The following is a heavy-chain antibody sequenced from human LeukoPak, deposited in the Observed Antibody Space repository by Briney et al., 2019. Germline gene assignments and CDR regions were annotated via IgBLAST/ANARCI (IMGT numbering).Heavy chain of an antibody. CDR1: GGSISSGDYY. V-gene: IGHV4-30-4*08. CDR3: ARGTDMVRGLFQH. CDR2: IYYSGST. J-gene: IGHJ1*01. D-gene: IGHD3-10*01. Sequence: PSETLSLTCTVSGGSISSGDYYWSWIRQPPGKGLEWIGYIYYSGSTYYNPSLKSRVTISVDTSKNQFSLKLSSVTAADTAVYYCARGTDMVRGLFQHWGQGTLVTVSS.